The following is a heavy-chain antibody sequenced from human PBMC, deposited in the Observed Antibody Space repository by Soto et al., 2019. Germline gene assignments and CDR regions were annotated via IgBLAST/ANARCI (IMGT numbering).Heavy chain of an antibody. D-gene: IGHD4-17*01. J-gene: IGHJ3*02. CDR3: ARVNYGDSGGAFDI. CDR1: GFTFSSYS. V-gene: IGHV3-21*01. CDR2: ISSSSSYI. Sequence: EVQLVESGGGLVKPGGSLRLSCAASGFTFSSYSMNWVRQAPGKGLEWVSSISSSSSYIYYADSVKGRFTISRDNAKNSLYPQMNSLRAEDTAVYYCARVNYGDSGGAFDIWGQGTMVTVSS.